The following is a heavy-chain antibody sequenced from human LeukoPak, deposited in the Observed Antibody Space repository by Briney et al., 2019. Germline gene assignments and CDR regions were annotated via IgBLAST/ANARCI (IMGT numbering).Heavy chain of an antibody. Sequence: SETLSLTCAVYGGSFSGYYWSWIRQPPGKGLEWIGEINHSGSTYYNPSLKSRVTLSVDTSKNQFSLKLSSVTAADTAVYYCARRIFISGLPDYWGQGTLVTVSS. CDR1: GGSFSGYY. CDR3: ARRIFISGLPDY. D-gene: IGHD2/OR15-2a*01. J-gene: IGHJ4*02. CDR2: INHSGST. V-gene: IGHV4-34*01.